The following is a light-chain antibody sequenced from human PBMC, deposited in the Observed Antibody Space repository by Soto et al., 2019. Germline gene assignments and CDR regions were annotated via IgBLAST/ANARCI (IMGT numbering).Light chain of an antibody. CDR2: DVS. CDR1: SSDVRAYNY. Sequence: QSALTQPRSVSGSPGQSVTISCTGTSSDVRAYNYVSWYQQHPGKAPKLMIYDVSKRPSGVPDRFSGSKSGNTASLTISGLQAEDEADYYCCSYAGSYTVLFGGGTKLTVL. CDR3: CSYAGSYTVL. J-gene: IGLJ2*01. V-gene: IGLV2-11*01.